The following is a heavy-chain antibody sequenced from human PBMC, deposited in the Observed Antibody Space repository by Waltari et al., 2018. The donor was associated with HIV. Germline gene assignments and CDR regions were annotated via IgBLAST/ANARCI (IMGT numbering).Heavy chain of an antibody. CDR3: AGGFSGGGPDWYFDL. J-gene: IGHJ2*01. CDR1: GFAVRFNY. D-gene: IGHD3-10*01. CDR2: RHSCGKA. Sequence: MQVVESGGGLVQHGGSLRVSCVASGFAVRFNYMRWVGQAPGEGVDWVSIRHSCGKAEYADAVKGRFSCSRDVSKNIRYLQMNNLGPEDTAVYYCAGGFSGGGPDWYFDLWGRGTLVTVSS. V-gene: IGHV3-66*01.